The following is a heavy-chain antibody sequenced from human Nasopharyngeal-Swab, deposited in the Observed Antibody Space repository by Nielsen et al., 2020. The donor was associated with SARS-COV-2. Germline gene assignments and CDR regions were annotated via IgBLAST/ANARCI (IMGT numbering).Heavy chain of an antibody. D-gene: IGHD3-9*01. CDR2: IYYSGRT. CDR3: ARALRYFDWSGSWWFDP. Sequence: WIRQPPGKGLEWIGYIYYSGRTNYNPSLKSRVTISVDTSKNQFSLKLSSVTAADTAVYYCARALRYFDWSGSWWFDPWGQGTLVTVSS. J-gene: IGHJ5*02. V-gene: IGHV4-59*01.